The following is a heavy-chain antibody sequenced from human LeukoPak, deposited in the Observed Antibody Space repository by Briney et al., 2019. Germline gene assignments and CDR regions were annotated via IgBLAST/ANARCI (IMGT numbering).Heavy chain of an antibody. Sequence: ASVKVSCKASGYTFTSYGITWVRQAPGQGLEWMGWINANKGNTNYAQSLQGRVTMTRDTSTSTAYMELRSLRSDDTAVYYCARGPIAAAGDYWGQGTLVTVSS. D-gene: IGHD6-13*01. CDR3: ARGPIAAAGDY. CDR1: GYTFTSYG. CDR2: INANKGNT. J-gene: IGHJ4*02. V-gene: IGHV1-18*01.